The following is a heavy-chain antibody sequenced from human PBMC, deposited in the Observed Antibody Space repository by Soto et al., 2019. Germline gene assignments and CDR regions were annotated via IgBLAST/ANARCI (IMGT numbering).Heavy chain of an antibody. CDR2: MYYSGIT. V-gene: IGHV4-61*01. D-gene: IGHD1-26*01. CDR1: GAPVSSETHF. J-gene: IGHJ4*02. CDR3: AREDMSGTYYFDY. Sequence: SETLSLTCTVSGAPVSSETHFWTWIRQPPGKGLEWIGYMYYSGITNSNPALKSRVTLSVDRSRNQFSLSLNSVTAADTAVYYCAREDMSGTYYFDYWGPGIQVPVSS.